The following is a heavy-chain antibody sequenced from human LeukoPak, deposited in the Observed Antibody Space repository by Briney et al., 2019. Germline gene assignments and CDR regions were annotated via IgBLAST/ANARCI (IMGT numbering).Heavy chain of an antibody. CDR2: IKEDGSDK. Sequence: GGCLRLSCAVSGFTFSRYWMSWVRQAPGKGREWVGNIKEDGSDKNYVDSVKGRFTISRDNAKNSLFLQMNSLRAEDTALYYCARSIAADGDYWGQGTLVTVSS. CDR3: ARSIAADGDY. V-gene: IGHV3-7*01. CDR1: GFTFSRYW. D-gene: IGHD6-13*01. J-gene: IGHJ4*02.